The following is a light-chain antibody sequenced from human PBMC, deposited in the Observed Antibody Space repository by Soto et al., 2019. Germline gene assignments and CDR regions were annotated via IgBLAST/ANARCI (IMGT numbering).Light chain of an antibody. V-gene: IGKV1-9*01. CDR1: QGISSY. Sequence: IRLSHSPASLSSTIGYISTITFRASQGISSYLAWYQEKPGKAPKLLIYGASTLQSGVPSRFSGSGSGTDFTLTISSLQPEDFATYYCQQLNSSTLNFGGGTKVEIK. J-gene: IGKJ4*01. CDR2: GAS. CDR3: QQLNSSTLN.